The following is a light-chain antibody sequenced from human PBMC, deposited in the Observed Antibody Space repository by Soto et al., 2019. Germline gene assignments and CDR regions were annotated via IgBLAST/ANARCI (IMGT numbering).Light chain of an antibody. CDR2: GAS. Sequence: SPGERATLSCRASQTVSRSALAWYQQKPGQAPRLLIYGASNRATGIPDRFSGSGSGTDFSLTISSLQPEDVATYYCQYLNSFPLTFGGGTKVDIK. CDR1: QTVSRSA. V-gene: IGKV3D-7*01. CDR3: QYLNSFPLT. J-gene: IGKJ4*01.